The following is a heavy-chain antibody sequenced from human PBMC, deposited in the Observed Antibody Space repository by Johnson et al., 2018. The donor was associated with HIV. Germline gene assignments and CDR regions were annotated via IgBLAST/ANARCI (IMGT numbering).Heavy chain of an antibody. D-gene: IGHD3-22*01. J-gene: IGHJ3*02. CDR1: GFTFSSYG. CDR2: IWYDGSNK. CDR3: AKGRSMYYYVSSGWGGAFDI. V-gene: IGHV3-33*06. Sequence: QVQLVEFGGGVVQPGRSLRLSCAASGFTFSSYGMHWVRQAPGKGLEWVAVIWYDGSNKYYADSVKGRFTISRDNSKNTLYLKMNSLRAEDTAVYYCAKGRSMYYYVSSGWGGAFDIWGQGTMVTVSS.